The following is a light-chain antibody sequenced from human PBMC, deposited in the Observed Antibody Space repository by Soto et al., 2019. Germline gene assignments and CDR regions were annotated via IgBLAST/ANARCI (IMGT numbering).Light chain of an antibody. CDR1: SSDVGGYNY. CDR3: SSYTNSNTRQIV. Sequence: QSALTQPASVSGAPGQSITISGTGTSSDVGGYNYVSWYQHHPGKAPKLMIYDVSNRPSGVSNRFSGSKSGNTASLTISGLQPEDEADYYCSSYTNSNTRQIVFGTGTKLTVL. J-gene: IGLJ1*01. V-gene: IGLV2-14*03. CDR2: DVS.